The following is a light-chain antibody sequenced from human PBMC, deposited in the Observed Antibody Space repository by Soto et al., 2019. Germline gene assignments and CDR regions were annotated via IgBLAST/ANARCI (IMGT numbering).Light chain of an antibody. V-gene: IGKV3-11*01. CDR3: LHRMNWPLT. CDR2: DAS. J-gene: IGKJ5*01. CDR1: ETVSSY. Sequence: DMVLTRSPVTGSWWPGDVAMRACRASETVSSYLLWYQQKPGQDPRLLIYDASKRATGIPARFSGSGSETDFTLTISSLEPEDLGVYYCLHRMNWPLTFGQGTRLEIK.